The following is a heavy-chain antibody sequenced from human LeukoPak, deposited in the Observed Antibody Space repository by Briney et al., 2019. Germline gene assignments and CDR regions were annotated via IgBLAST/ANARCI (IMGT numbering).Heavy chain of an antibody. D-gene: IGHD5-24*01. CDR1: GFTFGDSA. V-gene: IGHV3-49*03. J-gene: IGHJ5*02. Sequence: GGSLRLSCTTSGFTFGDSAMSWFRQAPGKGLEWVGFIRSIPYGGTIEYAASVKGRFTISRDDSKSIAYLQMNSLKTEDTAVYYCTRARDGYNPARPWGQGTLVTVSS. CDR2: IRSIPYGGTI. CDR3: TRARDGYNPARP.